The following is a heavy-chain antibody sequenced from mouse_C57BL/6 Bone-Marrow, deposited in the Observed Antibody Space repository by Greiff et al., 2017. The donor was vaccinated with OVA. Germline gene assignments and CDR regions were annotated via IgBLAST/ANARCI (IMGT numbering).Heavy chain of an antibody. Sequence: QVQLQQSGPELVKPGASVKISCKASGYAFSSSWMNWVKQRPGKGLEWIGRIYPGDGDTNYNGKFKGKATLTADKSSSTAYMQLSSLTSEDSAVCVCARGVLPFDVWGTGTTVTVSS. CDR3: ARGVLPFDV. CDR2: IYPGDGDT. V-gene: IGHV1-82*01. D-gene: IGHD1-1*01. J-gene: IGHJ1*03. CDR1: GYAFSSSW.